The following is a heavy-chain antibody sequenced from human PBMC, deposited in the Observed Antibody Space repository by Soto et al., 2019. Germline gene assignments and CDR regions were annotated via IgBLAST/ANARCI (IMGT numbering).Heavy chain of an antibody. V-gene: IGHV2-5*02. Sequence: QITLKESGPTLVKPTQTLTLTCTFSGFSLSTSGVGVGWLRQPPGKALEWLALIYWDDDKRYSPSLKSRLTITNDTSKSQVVLTMTNMDPVDTATYYCAHSGSRGIVGATWSRWGQGTLVTVSS. CDR1: GFSLSTSGVG. CDR3: AHSGSRGIVGATWSR. J-gene: IGHJ4*02. D-gene: IGHD1-26*01. CDR2: IYWDDDK.